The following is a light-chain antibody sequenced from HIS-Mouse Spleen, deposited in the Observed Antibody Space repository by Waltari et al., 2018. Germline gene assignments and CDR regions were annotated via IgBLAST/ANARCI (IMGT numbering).Light chain of an antibody. CDR2: EGS. CDR3: CSYAGSREV. CDR1: SSDVGRYNL. V-gene: IGLV2-23*01. Sequence: QSALTQPASVSGSPGQSITISCTGTSSDVGRYNLVSWYQQHPGKTPKLMIYEGSKRPSGVSNRFSGSKSGNTASLTISGLQAEDEADYYCCSYAGSREVFGTGTKVTVL. J-gene: IGLJ1*01.